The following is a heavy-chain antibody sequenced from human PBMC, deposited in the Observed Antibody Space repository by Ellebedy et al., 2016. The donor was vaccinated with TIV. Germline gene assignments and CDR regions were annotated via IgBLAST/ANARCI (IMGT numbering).Heavy chain of an antibody. CDR2: INPTSGSS. V-gene: IGHV1-46*01. Sequence: ASVKVSCKASGYNFTSYYFYWVRQAPGQGLEWMGIINPTSGSSNYAQKFQGRVTMTRDTSTSTVYMELSSLRSEDTAVYYCARGDNYYFDSSGYYYSYWGQGTLVTVSS. D-gene: IGHD3-22*01. CDR1: GYNFTSYY. J-gene: IGHJ4*02. CDR3: ARGDNYYFDSSGYYYSY.